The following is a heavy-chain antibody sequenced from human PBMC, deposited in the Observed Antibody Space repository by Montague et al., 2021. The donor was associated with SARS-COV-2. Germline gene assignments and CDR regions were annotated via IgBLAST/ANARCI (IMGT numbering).Heavy chain of an antibody. CDR2: ISSSSSYI. J-gene: IGHJ6*02. CDR1: GFTFSSYS. V-gene: IGHV3-21*01. D-gene: IGHD3-3*01. Sequence: SLRLSFSASGFTFSSYSMNWVRQAPGKGLEWVSFISSSSSYIYYADSVKGRFTISRDNAKNSLYLQMNSLRAEDTAAYYCARDSGITIFGVRRGNRCGMDVWGQGTTVTVSS. CDR3: ARDSGITIFGVRRGNRCGMDV.